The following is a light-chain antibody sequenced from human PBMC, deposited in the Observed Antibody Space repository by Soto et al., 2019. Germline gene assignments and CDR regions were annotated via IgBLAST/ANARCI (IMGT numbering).Light chain of an antibody. CDR2: DVS. Sequence: QSALTQPASVSGSPGQSITISCTGTSSDVGGYNYVSWYQQHPGKAPKLMIYDVSNRPSGVSNRFSGSKSGNTASLTISGLQAEDEADYYCSSYTSSSHSGVFGTGTKLTVL. CDR1: SSDVGGYNY. CDR3: SSYTSSSHSGV. J-gene: IGLJ1*01. V-gene: IGLV2-14*01.